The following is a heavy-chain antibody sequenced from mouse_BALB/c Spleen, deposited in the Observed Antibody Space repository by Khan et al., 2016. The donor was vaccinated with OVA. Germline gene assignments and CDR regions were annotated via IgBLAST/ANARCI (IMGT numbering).Heavy chain of an antibody. CDR3: AKRIWSYYFALDY. J-gene: IGHJ4*01. Sequence: QVQLKESGPGLVAPSQSLSITCTVSGFSLTDYGVSWIRQPPGKGLEWLGVIWGGGSTYYNSALKSRLSLSKDNSKSQVFLKMNSLQTDDTAMYYCAKRIWSYYFALDYWGQGTSVTVSS. CDR2: IWGGGST. CDR1: GFSLTDYG. D-gene: IGHD1-1*02. V-gene: IGHV2-6-5*01.